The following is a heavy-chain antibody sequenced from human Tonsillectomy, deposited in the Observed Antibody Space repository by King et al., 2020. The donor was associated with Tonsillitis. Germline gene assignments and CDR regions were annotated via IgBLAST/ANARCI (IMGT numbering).Heavy chain of an antibody. Sequence: VQLVESGGGVVQPGGSLRLSCAASGFTFSSYSMNWVRQAPGKGLEWGSYISSSSSTIYYADSVKGRFTISRDNAKNSLYLQMNSLRDEDTAVYYCARLGTSDLEYSYGWKDYYYYGMAVWGQGTPVTVSS. J-gene: IGHJ6*02. CDR1: GFTFSSYS. D-gene: IGHD5-18*01. V-gene: IGHV3-48*02. CDR2: ISSSSSTI. CDR3: ARLGTSDLEYSYGWKDYYYYGMAV.